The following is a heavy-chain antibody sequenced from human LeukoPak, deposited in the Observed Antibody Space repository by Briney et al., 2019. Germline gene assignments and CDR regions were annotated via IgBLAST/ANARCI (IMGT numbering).Heavy chain of an antibody. CDR3: ARVSSGLDY. V-gene: IGHV1-46*01. J-gene: IGHJ4*02. CDR1: GYTSTSYY. CDR2: INPSGGST. D-gene: IGHD6-19*01. Sequence: GASVKVSCKASGYTSTSYYMHWVRQAPGQGLEWMGIINPSGGSTSYAQKFQGRVTMTRDMSTSTVYMELSSLKSEDTAVYYCARVSSGLDYWGQGTLVTVSS.